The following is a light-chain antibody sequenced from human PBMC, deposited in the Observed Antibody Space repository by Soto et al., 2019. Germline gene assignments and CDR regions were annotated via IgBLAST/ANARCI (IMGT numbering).Light chain of an antibody. CDR2: AAS. CDR1: QGVSTW. Sequence: DIPMTQCPSSVSASVGDRVNITCRASQGVSTWLAWYQQKPGKAPNLLLYAASSLQSGVPSRFSGSASGADFTLTINGLQPEDFAPYYGQQAGSFPITYGQGTRLETK. CDR3: QQAGSFPIT. J-gene: IGKJ5*01. V-gene: IGKV1-12*01.